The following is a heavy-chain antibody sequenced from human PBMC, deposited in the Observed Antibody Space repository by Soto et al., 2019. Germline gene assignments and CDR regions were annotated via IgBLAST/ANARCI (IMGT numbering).Heavy chain of an antibody. Sequence: GASVKVSWKASGGTFSSYAISWVRQAPGQGLEWMGGIIPIFGTANYAQKFQGRVTITADESTSTAYMELSSLRSEDTAVYYCARRTAMVTGYYYYGMAAWGQGTTVTVSS. CDR2: IIPIFGTA. V-gene: IGHV1-69*13. J-gene: IGHJ6*02. CDR1: GGTFSSYA. D-gene: IGHD5-18*01. CDR3: ARRTAMVTGYYYYGMAA.